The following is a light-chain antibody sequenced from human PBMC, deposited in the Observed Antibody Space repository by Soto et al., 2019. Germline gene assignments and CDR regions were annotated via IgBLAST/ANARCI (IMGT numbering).Light chain of an antibody. V-gene: IGLV4-69*01. CDR3: QTWGTDFQL. CDR2: INSDGSH. Sequence: VLTQSPSVSASPGASVTITCTLNSGHAHYSIAWHQQQPEQGPQFLMRINSDGSHTKSDAVPDRFSGSSSGAERYLTISSLQSDDEGDYYCQTWGTDFQLFGGGTKVTVL. CDR1: SGHAHYS. J-gene: IGLJ3*02.